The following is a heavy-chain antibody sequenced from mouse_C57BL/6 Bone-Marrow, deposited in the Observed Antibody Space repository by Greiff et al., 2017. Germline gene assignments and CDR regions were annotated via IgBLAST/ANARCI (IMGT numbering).Heavy chain of an antibody. D-gene: IGHD1-1*01. CDR1: GYTFTDYN. Sequence: VQLQQSGPELVKPGASVKMSCKASGYTFTDYNMHWVKQSHGKSLEWIGYINPNNGGTSYNQKFKGKATLTVNKSSSTAYMELRSLTSEDSAVYYCARPYGSSYRYFDVWGTGTTVTVSS. CDR3: ARPYGSSYRYFDV. CDR2: INPNNGGT. J-gene: IGHJ1*03. V-gene: IGHV1-22*01.